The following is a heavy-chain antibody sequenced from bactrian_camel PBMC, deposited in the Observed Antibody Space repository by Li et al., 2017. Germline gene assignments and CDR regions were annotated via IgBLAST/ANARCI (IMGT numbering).Heavy chain of an antibody. CDR1: GDFYSLGV. D-gene: IGHD5*01. V-gene: IGHV3S53*01. CDR2: VDSEGNT. CDR3: AAELQGRTGWANPRAYKY. J-gene: IGHJ4*01. Sequence: HVQLVASGEGSVQAGGSLRLSCTAFGDFYSLGVEGWFREVPGKEREGVAAVDSEGNTSYVESVKGRFTISLPNAKNTVYLQMNSLKLEDTAMYYCAAELQGRTGWANPRAYKYWGRGTQVTVS.